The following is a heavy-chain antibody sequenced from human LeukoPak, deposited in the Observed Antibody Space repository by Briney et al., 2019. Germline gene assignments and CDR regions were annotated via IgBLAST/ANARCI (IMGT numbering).Heavy chain of an antibody. J-gene: IGHJ5*02. CDR1: GGSFIGYY. CDR3: ARGHLSNWFDP. CDR2: INHSGST. V-gene: IGHV4-34*01. Sequence: SETLSLTCAVYGGSFIGYYWSWIRQPPGRGLEWIGEINHSGSTNYNPSLKSRVTITVDSTKNRFSLKLSSVIAADTAVYYCARGHLSNWFDPWGQGTLVTVSS.